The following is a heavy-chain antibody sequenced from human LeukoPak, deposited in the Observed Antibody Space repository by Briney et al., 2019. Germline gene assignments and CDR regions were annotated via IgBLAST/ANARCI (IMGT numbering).Heavy chain of an antibody. J-gene: IGHJ4*02. Sequence: GGSLRLSCAASGFSIRLYVMSWVRQAPGKGLEWVSDISGSGTSTHYADSVKGRFTISRDNSKKTLNLQMNSLTAEDTAAYYCAKTRLVGVFSYWGQGTLVTVSS. V-gene: IGHV3-23*01. CDR3: AKTRLVGVFSY. CDR1: GFSIRLYV. CDR2: ISGSGTST. D-gene: IGHD1-26*01.